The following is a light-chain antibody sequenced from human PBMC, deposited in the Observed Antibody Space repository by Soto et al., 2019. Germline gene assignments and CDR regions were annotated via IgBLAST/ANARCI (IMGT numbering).Light chain of an antibody. CDR2: DAS. Sequence: EIVLTQSPGTLSLSPGEGATLSCRASQSVTSSYLAWYQQKPGQAPRLLIYDASNRATGTPARFSGSGSGTEFTLTISSLQSEDFALYYCQQYNKWPLITFGQGTRLEIK. J-gene: IGKJ5*01. CDR1: QSVTSSY. V-gene: IGKV3D-15*01. CDR3: QQYNKWPLIT.